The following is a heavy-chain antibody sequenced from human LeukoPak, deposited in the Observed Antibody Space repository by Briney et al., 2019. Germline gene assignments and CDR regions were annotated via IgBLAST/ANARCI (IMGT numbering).Heavy chain of an antibody. CDR2: IYTSGST. D-gene: IGHD2-2*02. J-gene: IGHJ5*02. V-gene: IGHV4-61*02. CDR3: AREWHCSSTSCYTLWFDP. CDR1: GGSISSGSYY. Sequence: PSQTLSLTCTVSGGSISSGSYYLSWIRQPAGKGLEWIGRIYTSGSTNYNPSLKSRVTISVDTSKTQFSLKLSSVTAADTAVYYCAREWHCSSTSCYTLWFDPWGQGTLVTVSS.